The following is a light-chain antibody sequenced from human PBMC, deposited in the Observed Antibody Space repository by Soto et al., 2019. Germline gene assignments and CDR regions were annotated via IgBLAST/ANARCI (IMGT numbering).Light chain of an antibody. Sequence: EIVLTQSPATLSLSPGERATLSCRASQSVSSYLAWYQQKPGQAPRLLIYDASNRATGIPARFSGSGSGTDFTLTISSLAPEDFAVYYCQQRETFGPGTKVDIK. V-gene: IGKV3-11*01. CDR3: QQRET. J-gene: IGKJ3*01. CDR2: DAS. CDR1: QSVSSY.